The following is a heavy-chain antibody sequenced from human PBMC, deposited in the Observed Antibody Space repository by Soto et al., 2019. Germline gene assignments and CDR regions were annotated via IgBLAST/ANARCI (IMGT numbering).Heavy chain of an antibody. D-gene: IGHD3-10*01. Sequence: QVQLVQSGAEVKKPGSSVKVSCKASGGTFSSYAISWVRQAPGQGLEWMGGIIPSFGTANYAQKFQGRVTITADESTSTAYMELSSLRSEDTAVYYCQGTMVRGVIPGNYYYGMDVWGQGTTVTVSS. CDR1: GGTFSSYA. J-gene: IGHJ6*02. CDR2: IIPSFGTA. V-gene: IGHV1-69*12. CDR3: QGTMVRGVIPGNYYYGMDV.